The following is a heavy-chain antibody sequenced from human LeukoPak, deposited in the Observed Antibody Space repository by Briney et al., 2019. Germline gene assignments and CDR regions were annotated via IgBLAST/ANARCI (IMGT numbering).Heavy chain of an antibody. J-gene: IGHJ4*02. CDR2: INAGNGNT. D-gene: IGHD5-12*01. CDR1: GYTFTSYA. Sequence: ASVKVSCKASGYTFTSYAMHWVRQAPGQRLEWMGWINAGNGNTKYSQKFQGSVTITRDTSASTAYMELSSLRSEDTAVYYCARDLLVATRPLHYWGQGTLVTVSS. CDR3: ARDLLVATRPLHY. V-gene: IGHV1-3*01.